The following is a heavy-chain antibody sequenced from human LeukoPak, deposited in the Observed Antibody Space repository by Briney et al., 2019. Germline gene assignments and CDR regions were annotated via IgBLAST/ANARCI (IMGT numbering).Heavy chain of an antibody. V-gene: IGHV3-66*01. CDR1: GFTVSSNY. Sequence: GGSLRLSCAASGFTVSSNYMSWVRQAPGKGLEWVSVIYSGGSTYYADSVKGRFTISRDISKNTLYLQMNSLRAEDTAVYYCARDTIGYSSSWYPYYFDYWGQGTLVTVSS. CDR2: IYSGGST. J-gene: IGHJ4*02. CDR3: ARDTIGYSSSWYPYYFDY. D-gene: IGHD6-13*01.